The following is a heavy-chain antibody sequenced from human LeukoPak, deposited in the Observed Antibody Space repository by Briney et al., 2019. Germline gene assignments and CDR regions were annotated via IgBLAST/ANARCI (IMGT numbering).Heavy chain of an antibody. Sequence: QPGGSLRLSCAASGFTFSSYGMHWVRQAPGKGLEWVAVISYDGSNKYYADSVKGRFTISRDNSKNTLYLQMNGLRAEDTAVYYCAKLDYWGQGTLVTVSS. CDR3: AKLDY. CDR2: ISYDGSNK. CDR1: GFTFSSYG. J-gene: IGHJ4*02. V-gene: IGHV3-30*18.